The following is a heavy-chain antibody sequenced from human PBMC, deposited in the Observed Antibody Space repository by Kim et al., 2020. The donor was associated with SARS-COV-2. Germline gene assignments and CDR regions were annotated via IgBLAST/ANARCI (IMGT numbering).Heavy chain of an antibody. CDR2: IYYSGST. V-gene: IGHV4-30-4*01. Sequence: TLSLTCTVSGGSISSGDYYWSWIRQPPGKGLEWIGYIYYSGSTYYNPSLKSRVTISVDTSKNQFSLKLSSVTAADTAVYYCARARATSITIFGVVIVHNFDYWGQGTLVTVSS. D-gene: IGHD3-3*01. CDR1: GGSISSGDYY. CDR3: ARARATSITIFGVVIVHNFDY. J-gene: IGHJ4*02.